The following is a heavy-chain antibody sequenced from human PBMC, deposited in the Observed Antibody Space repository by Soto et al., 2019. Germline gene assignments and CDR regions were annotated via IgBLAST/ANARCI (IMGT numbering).Heavy chain of an antibody. CDR2: IWYDGSNK. CDR3: ARDAYYYDSSGYFGY. CDR1: GFTFSSYG. D-gene: IGHD3-22*01. J-gene: IGHJ4*02. Sequence: QVQLVESGGGVVQPGRSLRLSCAASGFTFSSYGMHWVRQAPGKGLEWVAVIWYDGSNKYYADSVKGRFTISRDNSKNTPYLQMNSRRAEDTAVYYCARDAYYYDSSGYFGYWGQGTLVTVSS. V-gene: IGHV3-33*01.